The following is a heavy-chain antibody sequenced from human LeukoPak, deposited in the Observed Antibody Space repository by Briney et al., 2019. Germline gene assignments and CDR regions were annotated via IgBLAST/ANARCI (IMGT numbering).Heavy chain of an antibody. CDR1: GFTFSNHA. J-gene: IGHJ4*02. CDR3: AKNVVVKGYIDF. D-gene: IGHD2-15*01. V-gene: IGHV3-23*01. CDR2: ISGGGRTT. Sequence: PGGSLRLSCAASGFTFSNHAMSWVRQAPGKGLRWVAVISGGGRTTEYEDFVKGRFTISRDNSKNTLSLQMNSLTVEDTAIYFCAKNVVVKGYIDFWGQGTLVTVSS.